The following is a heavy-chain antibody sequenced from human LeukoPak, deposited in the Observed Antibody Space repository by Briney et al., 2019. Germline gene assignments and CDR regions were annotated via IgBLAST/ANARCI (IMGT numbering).Heavy chain of an antibody. Sequence: GASVKVSCKASGYTFTSYGISWVRQAPGQRLEWMGWISAYNGNTNYAQKLQGRVTMTTNTSTSTAYMELRSLRSDDTAVYYCARENHGAFSYYMDVWGKGTTVTVSS. CDR3: ARENHGAFSYYMDV. D-gene: IGHD3-3*02. CDR1: GYTFTSYG. CDR2: ISAYNGNT. V-gene: IGHV1-18*01. J-gene: IGHJ6*03.